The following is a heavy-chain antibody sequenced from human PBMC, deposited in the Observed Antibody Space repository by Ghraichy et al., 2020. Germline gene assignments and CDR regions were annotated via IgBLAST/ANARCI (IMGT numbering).Heavy chain of an antibody. Sequence: GGSLRLSCAASGFSFSNYWMTWVRQAPGKGLEWVANIKQDGSEKYYVDSVKGRFTISRDNAKNSLYLQMNGLSADDTAVYYCARDQYQLPAPFDYWGQGALVTVSS. CDR3: ARDQYQLPAPFDY. V-gene: IGHV3-7*01. CDR2: IKQDGSEK. D-gene: IGHD2-2*01. J-gene: IGHJ4*02. CDR1: GFSFSNYW.